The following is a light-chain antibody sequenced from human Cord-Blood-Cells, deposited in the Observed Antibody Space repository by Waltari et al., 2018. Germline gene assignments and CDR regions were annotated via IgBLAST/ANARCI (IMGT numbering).Light chain of an antibody. V-gene: IGLV3-1*01. CDR2: QDS. Sequence: SYELTQPPSVSVSPGQTASITRSGHKWGDKYACWYQQKPGQSPVLVIYQDSKRPSGIPDRFSGSNSGNTATLTISGTQAMDEADYYCQAWDSSTVVFGGGTKLTVL. CDR3: QAWDSSTVV. CDR1: KWGDKY. J-gene: IGLJ2*01.